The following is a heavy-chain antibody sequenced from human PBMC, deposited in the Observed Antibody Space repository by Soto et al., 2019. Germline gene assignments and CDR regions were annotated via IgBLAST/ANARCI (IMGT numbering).Heavy chain of an antibody. D-gene: IGHD5-12*01. CDR1: GGSISSSRCY. Sequence: SETLSLTCTVSGGSISSSRCYWSWNRQTPGKGLVWIGCIYYSGSTNYNPSLKSRVTISVDTSKNQFSLKLSSVTAADTAVYYCARQKEYSGYDWDYYYYYYMEVWGKGTTVTVSS. V-gene: IGHV4-39*01. CDR2: IYYSGST. J-gene: IGHJ6*03. CDR3: ARQKEYSGYDWDYYYYYYMEV.